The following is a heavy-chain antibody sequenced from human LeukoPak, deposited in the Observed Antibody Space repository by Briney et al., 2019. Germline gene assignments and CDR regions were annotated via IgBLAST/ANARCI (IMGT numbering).Heavy chain of an antibody. D-gene: IGHD3-10*01. CDR3: VVWLGELLHFDY. Sequence: SETLSLTCSVSGGSISSSRYYWGWIRQPPGKGLEWIGSIYYTGSTYHNPSLKCRVTISVDTSKNQFSLKLSSVTAADTAVYYCVVWLGELLHFDYWGQGTLVTV. CDR2: IYYTGST. J-gene: IGHJ4*02. CDR1: GGSISSSRYY. V-gene: IGHV4-39*01.